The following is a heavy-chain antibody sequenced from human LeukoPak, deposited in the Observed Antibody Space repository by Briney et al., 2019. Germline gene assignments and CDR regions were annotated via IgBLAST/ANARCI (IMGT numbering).Heavy chain of an antibody. D-gene: IGHD3/OR15-3a*01. J-gene: IGHJ4*02. CDR3: ARAGNGYDFWSGPYDY. V-gene: IGHV3-64*01. CDR2: ISSNGGST. CDR1: GFTFSTYA. Sequence: PGGSLRLSCAASGFTFSTYAMHWVRQAPGNGLEYVSAISSNGGSTYYANSVKGRFTISRDNSKNTLYLQMGSLRAEDMAVYYCARAGNGYDFWSGPYDYWGQGTLVTVSS.